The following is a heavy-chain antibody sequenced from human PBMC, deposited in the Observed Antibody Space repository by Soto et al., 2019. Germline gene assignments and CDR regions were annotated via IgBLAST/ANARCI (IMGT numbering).Heavy chain of an antibody. D-gene: IGHD6-19*01. CDR3: ARRRNSGCDS. V-gene: IGHV3-11*01. J-gene: IGHJ5*01. Sequence: VGSLRLSCAASGFTLSDYYMTWIRQAPGKGLEWVAYISSASSNINYADSVKGRFTISRDNAKNLVSLQMISLRADDTAVYFCARRRNSGCDSWGQRALVTVSS. CDR1: GFTLSDYY. CDR2: ISSASSNI.